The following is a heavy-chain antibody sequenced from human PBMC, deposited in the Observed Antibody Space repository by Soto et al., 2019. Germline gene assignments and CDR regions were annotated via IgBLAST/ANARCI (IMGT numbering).Heavy chain of an antibody. CDR3: ARDRNWGSPDFDY. D-gene: IGHD7-27*01. J-gene: IGHJ4*02. Sequence: SETLSLTCGVSGYSIINGYQWGWIRQPPGKGLEWIGSIYYGGGGHYNPSLESRVTTSMDASANQFSLNLRSVTAADTAVYYCARDRNWGSPDFDYWGQGTPVTVSS. CDR2: IYYGGGG. CDR1: GYSIINGYQ. V-gene: IGHV4-38-2*02.